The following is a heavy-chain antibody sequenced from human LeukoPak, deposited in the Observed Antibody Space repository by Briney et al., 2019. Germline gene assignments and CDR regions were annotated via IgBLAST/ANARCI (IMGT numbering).Heavy chain of an antibody. V-gene: IGHV5-51*01. D-gene: IGHD3-22*01. CDR3: AGRESSGYYLIDY. Sequence: GESLKISCKGSGYIFTNYWIGWVRQMPGKGLEWMGIVYPADSDTKYSPSFQGQVTISADKSISTAYLQWSSLKASDTAMYYCAGRESSGYYLIDYWGQGTLVTVSS. CDR2: VYPADSDT. CDR1: GYIFTNYW. J-gene: IGHJ4*02.